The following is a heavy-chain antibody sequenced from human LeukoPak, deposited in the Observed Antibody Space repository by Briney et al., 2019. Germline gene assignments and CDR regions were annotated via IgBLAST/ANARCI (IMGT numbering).Heavy chain of an antibody. V-gene: IGHV5-51*01. D-gene: IGHD6-19*01. Sequence: GESLKISCKGSGYSFSSYWIGWVRQMSGKGLEWMGIIYPGDSGTRNSPSFQGQVTISADKSISTAYLQWSSLKASDTAMYYCARHWYSSGWYGIDYWGQGTLVTVSS. CDR2: IYPGDSGT. J-gene: IGHJ4*02. CDR3: ARHWYSSGWYGIDY. CDR1: GYSFSSYW.